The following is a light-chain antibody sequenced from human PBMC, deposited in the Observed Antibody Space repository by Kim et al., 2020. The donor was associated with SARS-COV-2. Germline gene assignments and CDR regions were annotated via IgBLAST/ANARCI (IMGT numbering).Light chain of an antibody. Sequence: LSLRERVALSCRARQSVRGSHLAWYQHKPGQAPSLLIYGTSSRATGIPDRFSGSGSGTDFTLTIGRLEPEDVAVYYCQHYGGPPYTFGQGTKLEI. CDR2: GTS. CDR1: QSVRGSH. V-gene: IGKV3-20*01. CDR3: QHYGGPPYT. J-gene: IGKJ2*01.